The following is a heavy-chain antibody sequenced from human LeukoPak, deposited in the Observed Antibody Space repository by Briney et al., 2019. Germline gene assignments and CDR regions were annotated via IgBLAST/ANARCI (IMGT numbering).Heavy chain of an antibody. CDR1: GGSFSGYY. Sequence: SETLSLTCAVYGGSFSGYYWSWIRQPPGKGLEWIGEINHSGSTNYNPSLKSRVTISVDTSKNQFSLKLSSVTAADTAVYYCARQPFMEWLKSCDAFDIWGQGTMVTVSS. D-gene: IGHD3-3*01. V-gene: IGHV4-34*01. CDR3: ARQPFMEWLKSCDAFDI. J-gene: IGHJ3*02. CDR2: INHSGST.